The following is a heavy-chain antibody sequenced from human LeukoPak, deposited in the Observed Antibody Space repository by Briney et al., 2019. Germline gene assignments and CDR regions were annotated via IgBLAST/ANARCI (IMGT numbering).Heavy chain of an antibody. CDR2: INPNSGGT. J-gene: IGHJ4*02. V-gene: IGHV1-2*02. Sequence: ASVKVSCKASGYTFTGYYMHWVRQAPGQGLEWMGWINPNSGGTNYAQKFQGRVTMTRDASISTACMELSRLRSDDTAVYYCARLSIAARSDFDYWGQGTLVTVSS. CDR3: ARLSIAARSDFDY. D-gene: IGHD6-6*01. CDR1: GYTFTGYY.